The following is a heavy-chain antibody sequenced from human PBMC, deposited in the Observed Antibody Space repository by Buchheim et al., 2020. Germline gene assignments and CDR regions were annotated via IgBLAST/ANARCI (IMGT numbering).Heavy chain of an antibody. D-gene: IGHD6-13*01. J-gene: IGHJ3*02. CDR3: VRHLAADDAFEI. V-gene: IGHV5-51*01. CDR1: GFSFISYW. CDR2: IHPSDSDA. Sequence: EVQLVQSGAEVKKPGESLRISCKGSGFSFISYWIGWVRQTPGKGLEWMGIIHPSDSDARYSPSFQGQVNFSADKFVSTAYLQWSSLRAADTAIYYCVRHLAADDAFEIWGQGT.